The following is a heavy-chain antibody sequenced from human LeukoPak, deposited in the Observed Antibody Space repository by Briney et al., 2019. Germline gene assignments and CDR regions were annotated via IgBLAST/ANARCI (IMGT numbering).Heavy chain of an antibody. Sequence: PSETLSLTCTVSGYSISSGYYWGWIRQPPGKGLEWIGSNYHSGSTYYNLSLKSRVTISVDTSKNQFSLKLSSVTAADTAVYYCARVRLAATVGKPYYFDYWGQGTLVTVSS. J-gene: IGHJ4*02. CDR2: NYHSGST. D-gene: IGHD2-15*01. V-gene: IGHV4-38-2*02. CDR1: GYSISSGYY. CDR3: ARVRLAATVGKPYYFDY.